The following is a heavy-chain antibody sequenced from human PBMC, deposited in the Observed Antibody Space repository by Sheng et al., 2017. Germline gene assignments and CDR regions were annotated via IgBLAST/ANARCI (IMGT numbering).Heavy chain of an antibody. V-gene: IGHV4-38-2*01. CDR2: IYHSGST. CDR1: GYSISSGYY. Sequence: QVQLQESGPGLVKPSETLSLTCAVSGYSISSGYYWGWIRQPPGKGLEWIGSIYHSGSTYYNPSLKSRVTISVDTSKNQFSLKLSSVTAADTAVYYCARVHSSSWYNWFDPWGQGTLVTVSS. CDR3: ARVHSSSWYNWFDP. D-gene: IGHD6-13*01. J-gene: IGHJ5*02.